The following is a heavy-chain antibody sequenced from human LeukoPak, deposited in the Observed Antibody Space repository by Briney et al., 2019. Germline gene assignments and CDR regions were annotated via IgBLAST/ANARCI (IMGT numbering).Heavy chain of an antibody. V-gene: IGHV1-2*02. Sequence: ASVKVSCKASGYTFSGTGWYLYWLRQAPGQGLECLGWIYPNNGATAYAQKFQGRVAMTRDTSITTAYMELSRLRPDDTAVYYCARDGPAQMVDFDYWGQGTLVTVSS. CDR2: IYPNNGAT. D-gene: IGHD3-10*01. CDR1: GYTFSGTGWY. J-gene: IGHJ4*02. CDR3: ARDGPAQMVDFDY.